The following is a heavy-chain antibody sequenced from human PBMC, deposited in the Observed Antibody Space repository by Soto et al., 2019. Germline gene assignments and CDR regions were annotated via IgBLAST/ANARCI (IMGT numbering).Heavy chain of an antibody. CDR3: ARGRGAAADYFDF. V-gene: IGHV3-11*05. CDR1: GFTFSDYC. CDR2: ISSSTSHT. D-gene: IGHD6-13*01. Sequence: QVQLVESGGGLVKPGGSLRLSCAVSGFTFSDYCMTWIRQAPGKGLEWVSYISSSTSHTNYADSVKGRFTISRDNAKNSLFLQMNSLRAEDTAVYYCARGRGAAADYFDFWGQGTLVTVSS. J-gene: IGHJ4*02.